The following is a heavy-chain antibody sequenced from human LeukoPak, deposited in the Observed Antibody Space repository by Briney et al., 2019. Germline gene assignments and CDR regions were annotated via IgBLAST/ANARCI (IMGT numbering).Heavy chain of an antibody. Sequence: GGSLRLSCAASGFTFSSYSMNWVRQAPAKGLEWVSSISSSSSYIYYADAVKGRFTISRDNAKNSLYLQMNSLRAEDTAVHYCARGGKKNYYYDSSGTVLWGQGTLVTVSS. CDR1: GFTFSSYS. J-gene: IGHJ4*02. D-gene: IGHD3-22*01. V-gene: IGHV3-21*01. CDR3: ARGGKKNYYYDSSGTVL. CDR2: ISSSSSYI.